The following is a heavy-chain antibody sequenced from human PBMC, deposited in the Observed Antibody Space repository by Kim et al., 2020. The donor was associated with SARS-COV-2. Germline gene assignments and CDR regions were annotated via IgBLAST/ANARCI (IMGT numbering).Heavy chain of an antibody. CDR3: VRGQRGSY. Sequence: SETLSLTCAVYGGSFSSHYWTWIRQPPGKGLEWIGEINHSGSTNYNPSLKSRFTISIDTTKNQFSRKLTSVTAADTAVYYCVRGQRGSYWGQGTLVNVSS. V-gene: IGHV4-34*01. CDR2: INHSGST. CDR1: GGSFSSHY. J-gene: IGHJ4*02.